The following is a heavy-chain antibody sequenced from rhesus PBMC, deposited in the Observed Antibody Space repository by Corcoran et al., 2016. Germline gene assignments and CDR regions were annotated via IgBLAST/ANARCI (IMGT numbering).Heavy chain of an antibody. CDR3: ARRTITILVVDIDAFDF. Sequence: QLQLQESGPGLVKPSETLSVTCAVSGGSISSSYWSWIRQPPGKGLEWIGSIYGSGGSTYPNPSLKSRVTLSVDTSKNPFSLKLSSVTAADTAVYYCARRTITILVVDIDAFDFWGQELRVTVSS. CDR2: IYGSGGST. CDR1: GGSISSSY. D-gene: IGHD3-40*01. V-gene: IGHV4S14*01. J-gene: IGHJ3*01.